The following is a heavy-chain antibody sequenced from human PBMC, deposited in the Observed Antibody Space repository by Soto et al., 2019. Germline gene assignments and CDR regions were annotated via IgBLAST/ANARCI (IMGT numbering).Heavy chain of an antibody. V-gene: IGHV3-73*01. Sequence: GSLRLSCAASGLTFSDSSIHWVRKASGKGLEWLGRIRTKASSYATAFAASLQGRFTMSRDDSKNTAYLQMNSLKIEDTAVYYCVWFAKTSDGMDVWGQGXTVTVYS. CDR2: IRTKASSYAT. CDR1: GLTFSDSS. CDR3: VWFAKTSDGMDV. D-gene: IGHD3-10*01. J-gene: IGHJ6*02.